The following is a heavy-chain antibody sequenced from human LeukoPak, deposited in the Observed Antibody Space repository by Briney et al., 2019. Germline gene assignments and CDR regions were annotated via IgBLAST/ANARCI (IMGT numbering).Heavy chain of an antibody. CDR3: ARALAVLLWSGYTS. CDR2: INHSGST. J-gene: IGHJ5*02. CDR1: GGSFSGYY. Sequence: PSETLSLTCAVYGGSFSGYYWNWIRQPPGKGLEWIGEINHSGSTNYNPSLKSRVTISVDTSKNQFSLKLSSVTAADTAVYYCARALAVLLWSGYTSWGQGTLVTVSS. V-gene: IGHV4-34*01. D-gene: IGHD3-3*01.